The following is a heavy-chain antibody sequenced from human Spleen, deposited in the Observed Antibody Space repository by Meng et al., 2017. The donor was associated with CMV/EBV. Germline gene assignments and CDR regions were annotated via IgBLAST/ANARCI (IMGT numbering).Heavy chain of an antibody. D-gene: IGHD6-19*01. CDR3: ARVSYSSPMEDY. CDR1: VGSFGGYY. V-gene: IGHV4-34*01. CDR2: INHSGST. Sequence: VQLQSGGDGPFKPSGHLSSTCAVYVGSFGGYYWSWIRQPPGKGLEWIGEINHSGSTNYNPSLKSRVTISVDTSKNQFSLKLSSVTAADTAVYYCARVSYSSPMEDYWGQGTLVTVSS. J-gene: IGHJ4*02.